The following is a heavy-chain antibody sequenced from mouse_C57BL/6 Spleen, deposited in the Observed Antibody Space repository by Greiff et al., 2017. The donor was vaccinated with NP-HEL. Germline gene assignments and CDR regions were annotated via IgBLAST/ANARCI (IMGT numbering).Heavy chain of an antibody. CDR1: GYAFSSSW. D-gene: IGHD1-1*01. CDR2: IYPGDGDT. V-gene: IGHV1-82*01. J-gene: IGHJ4*01. Sequence: QVHVKQSGPELVKPGASVKISCKASGYAFSSSWMNWVKQRPGKGLEWIGRIYPGDGDTNYNGKFKGKATLTADKSSSTAYMQLSSLTSEDSAVYFCAREECYYYGSSYTMDYWGQGTSVTVSS. CDR3: AREECYYYGSSYTMDY.